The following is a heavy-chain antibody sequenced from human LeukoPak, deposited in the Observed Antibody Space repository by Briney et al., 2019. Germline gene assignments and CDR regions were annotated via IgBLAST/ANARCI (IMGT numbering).Heavy chain of an antibody. Sequence: GGSLRLSCAACGFTLKIYPMHWVRQAPGKGLEWLSVISHDGSDKNNADSVKGRFIISRDNSKNTLYLQLNSLRPEDTAMYCAREGVQTTVGAFDMWGLGTMVIVSS. CDR2: ISHDGSDK. J-gene: IGHJ3*02. CDR1: GFTLKIYP. CDR3: AREGVQTTVGAFDM. D-gene: IGHD3-10*01. V-gene: IGHV3-30*04.